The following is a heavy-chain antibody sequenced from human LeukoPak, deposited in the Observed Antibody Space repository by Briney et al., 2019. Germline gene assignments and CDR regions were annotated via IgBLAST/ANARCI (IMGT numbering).Heavy chain of an antibody. CDR2: MSWNGHSR. D-gene: IGHD4-23*01. V-gene: IGHV3-43*01. J-gene: IGHJ4*02. CDR1: GFTFDDYT. Sequence: GGSLRLSCAASGFTFDDYTMHWVRQAPGKGLEWVSLMSWNGHSRYYADSVKGRFTVSRDNNKNSVYLEMEDLRFEDTAFYYCAKDMEDYGGNSFDSWGEGTLVTVSS. CDR3: AKDMEDYGGNSFDS.